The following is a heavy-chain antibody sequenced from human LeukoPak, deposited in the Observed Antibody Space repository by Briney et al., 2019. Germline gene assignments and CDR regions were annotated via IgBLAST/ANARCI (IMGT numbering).Heavy chain of an antibody. CDR2: IYYSGST. CDR1: GGSISSSSYY. V-gene: IGHV4-39*01. CDR3: ARLYRRSSGAFDI. Sequence: SETLSLTCTVSGGSISSSSYYWGWIRQPPGKGLECIGRIYYSGSTYYNPSLKSRVTISVDTSKNQFSLKLSSVTAADTAVYRCARLYRRSSGAFDIWGQGTMVTVSS. D-gene: IGHD3-22*01. J-gene: IGHJ3*02.